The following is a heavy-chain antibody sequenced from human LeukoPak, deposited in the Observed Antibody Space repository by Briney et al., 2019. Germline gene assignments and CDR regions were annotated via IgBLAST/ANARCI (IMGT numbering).Heavy chain of an antibody. Sequence: GGSLRLSCAASGFTFSSYAMHWVRQAPGKGLEYVSAISSNGGSTYYADSVKGRFTISRDSSKNTLYLQMGSLRAEDMAVYYCARSSMVRGVIILGYWGQGTLVTVSS. J-gene: IGHJ4*02. CDR3: ARSSMVRGVIILGY. V-gene: IGHV3-64*02. CDR1: GFTFSSYA. D-gene: IGHD3-10*01. CDR2: ISSNGGST.